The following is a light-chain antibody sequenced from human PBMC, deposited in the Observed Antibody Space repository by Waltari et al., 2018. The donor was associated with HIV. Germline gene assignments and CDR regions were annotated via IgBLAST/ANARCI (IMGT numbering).Light chain of an antibody. J-gene: IGKJ1*01. CDR1: QSVRSTS. V-gene: IGKV3-20*01. CDR3: QQCGTSPWT. Sequence: EIVLTQSPGTLSVSPGERATLSCRASQSVRSTSLAWYQQKPGQAPRLLIYGASSRATGFPDRFSVSGSGTAFTLTISRLEPEDFAVYYCQQCGTSPWTFGQGTKVEIK. CDR2: GAS.